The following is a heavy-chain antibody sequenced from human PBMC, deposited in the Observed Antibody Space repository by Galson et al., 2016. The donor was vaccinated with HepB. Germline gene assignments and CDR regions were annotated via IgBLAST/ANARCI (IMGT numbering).Heavy chain of an antibody. CDR3: AGDHHYGDYVYFDY. J-gene: IGHJ4*02. D-gene: IGHD4-17*01. CDR2: IFYSGST. Sequence: TLSLTCTVSGGSISSGGYYWSWIRQHPGKGLEWIGYIFYSGSTYYNPSLKSRVTISVDTSKNQFSLKLSSVTAADTAVYYCAGDHHYGDYVYFDYWGQGTLVTVSS. V-gene: IGHV4-31*03. CDR1: GGSISSGGYY.